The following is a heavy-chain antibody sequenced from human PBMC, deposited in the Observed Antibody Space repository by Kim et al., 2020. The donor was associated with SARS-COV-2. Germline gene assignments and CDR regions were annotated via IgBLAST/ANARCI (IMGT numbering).Heavy chain of an antibody. V-gene: IGHV1-3*01. CDR2: T. Sequence: TKRSRTFQGRVTITRDTSANTAYMDLSSLRSEDTGIYYCARSEQVAFAYWGQGALVTVSS. D-gene: IGHD5-12*01. J-gene: IGHJ4*02. CDR3: ARSEQVAFAY.